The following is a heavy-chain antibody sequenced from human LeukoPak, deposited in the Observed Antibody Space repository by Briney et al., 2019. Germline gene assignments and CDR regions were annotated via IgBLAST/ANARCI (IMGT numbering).Heavy chain of an antibody. CDR2: INPNSGGT. CDR3: ARGGRGVPAAIWFDP. CDR1: GYTFTGYY. Sequence: GASVTVSCTASGYTFTGYYMHWVRQAPGQGLEWMGWINPNSGGTNYAQKFQGRVTMTRDTSISTAYMELSRLRSDDTAVYYCARGGRGVPAAIWFDPWGQGTLVTVSS. D-gene: IGHD2-2*01. J-gene: IGHJ5*02. V-gene: IGHV1-2*02.